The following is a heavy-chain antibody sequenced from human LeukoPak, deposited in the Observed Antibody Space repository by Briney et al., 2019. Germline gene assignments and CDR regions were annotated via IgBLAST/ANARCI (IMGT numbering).Heavy chain of an antibody. CDR3: AKETYDFWSGYYSRVNYFDY. CDR2: ISGSGGST. V-gene: IGHV3-23*01. Sequence: GGSLRLSCAASGFTFSSYAMSWVRQAPGKGLEWVSAISGSGGSTYYADSVKGRFTISIDNSKNTLYLQMNSLRAEDTAVYYCAKETYDFWSGYYSRVNYFDYWGQGTLVTVSS. D-gene: IGHD3-3*01. CDR1: GFTFSSYA. J-gene: IGHJ4*02.